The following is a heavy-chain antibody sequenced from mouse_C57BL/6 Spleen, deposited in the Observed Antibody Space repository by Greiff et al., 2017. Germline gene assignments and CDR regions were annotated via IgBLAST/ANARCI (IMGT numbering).Heavy chain of an antibody. CDR2: ILPNSGST. V-gene: IGHV1-64*01. D-gene: IGHD2-4*01. J-gene: IGHJ1*03. CDR1: GYTFTSYL. CDR3: APYYDYDGYWYFDV. Sequence: QVQLQQPGAELVKPGASVKLSCKASGYTFTSYLMHWVKQRPGQGLEWIGMILPNSGSTNYNEKFKSKATLTVDKSSSTAYMQLSSLTSEDSAVYYCAPYYDYDGYWYFDVWGTGTTVTVSS.